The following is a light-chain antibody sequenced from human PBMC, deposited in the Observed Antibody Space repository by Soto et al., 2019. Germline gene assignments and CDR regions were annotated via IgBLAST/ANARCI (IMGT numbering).Light chain of an antibody. J-gene: IGKJ1*01. Sequence: EVVLTQSPATLSLSSGERATLSCRASQSISSYLAWYQQKPGQAPRLLIYDATNRATGIPARFRGSGSETDFTLTISSLEPEDFAIYYCQQRSNWPPWTFGQGTKVDIK. V-gene: IGKV3-11*01. CDR3: QQRSNWPPWT. CDR2: DAT. CDR1: QSISSY.